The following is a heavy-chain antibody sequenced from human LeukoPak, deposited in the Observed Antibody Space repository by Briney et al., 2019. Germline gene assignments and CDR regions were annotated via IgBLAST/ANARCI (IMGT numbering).Heavy chain of an antibody. CDR2: IYYSGST. V-gene: IGHV4-39*07. D-gene: IGHD6-19*01. CDR1: GGSISSSSSY. Sequence: SETLSLTCTVSGGSISSSSSYWGWIRQPPGKGLEWIGSIYYSGSTYYNPSLKSRVTMSVDTSKNQFSLKLSSMTAADTAVYYCARGYFWGIAVAGFYFDYWGQGTLVTVSS. CDR3: ARGYFWGIAVAGFYFDY. J-gene: IGHJ4*02.